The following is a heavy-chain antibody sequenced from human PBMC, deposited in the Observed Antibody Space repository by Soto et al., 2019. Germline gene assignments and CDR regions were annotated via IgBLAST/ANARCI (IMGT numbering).Heavy chain of an antibody. CDR1: GGSISSSNYH. CDR3: ATHVVNSPPGS. J-gene: IGHJ4*02. D-gene: IGHD1-26*01. Sequence: QLQLQESGPGLVKPSETLSLTCTVSGGSISSSNYHWGWIRQPPGKGLEWIGSMYYSGSAYYTPSLKSRVTLSVDTSKNKFARKLTSVLAADTAVYHWATHVVNSPPGSWGKGTLFTVSS. V-gene: IGHV4-39*01. CDR2: MYYSGSA.